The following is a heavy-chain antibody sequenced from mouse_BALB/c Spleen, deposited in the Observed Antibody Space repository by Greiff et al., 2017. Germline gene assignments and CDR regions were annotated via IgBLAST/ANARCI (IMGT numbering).Heavy chain of an antibody. V-gene: IGHV5-4*02. D-gene: IGHD2-4*01. CDR1: GFTFSDYY. J-gene: IGHJ4*01. CDR3: ARDRDYDRGGYAMDY. Sequence: EVQVVESGGGLVKPGGSLKLSCAASGFTFSDYYMYWVRQTPEKRLEWVATISDGGSYTYYPDSVKGRFTSSRDNAKNNLYLQMSSLKSEDTAMYYCARDRDYDRGGYAMDYWGQGTSVTVSS. CDR2: ISDGGSYT.